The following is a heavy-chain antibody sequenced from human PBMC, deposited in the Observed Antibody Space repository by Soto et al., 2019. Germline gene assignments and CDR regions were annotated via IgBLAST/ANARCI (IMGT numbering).Heavy chain of an antibody. CDR2: INAYNGDT. V-gene: IGHV1-18*01. CDR3: ARMGDVPNYCYGMDV. Sequence: QVQLVQSGAEVKKPGASVKVSCKASGYTFTSYGFSWVRQAPGQGLEWMGWINAYNGDTNYAQNLQGRVTMTTDTSTHTGYMELRSLRSDDTAVYYCARMGDVPNYCYGMDVGGQGTTVTVSS. CDR1: GYTFTSYG. D-gene: IGHD3-16*01. J-gene: IGHJ6*02.